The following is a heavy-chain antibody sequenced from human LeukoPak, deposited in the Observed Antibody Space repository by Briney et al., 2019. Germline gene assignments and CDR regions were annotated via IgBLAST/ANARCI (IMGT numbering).Heavy chain of an antibody. D-gene: IGHD3-10*01. CDR1: GNTVSSNSAA. V-gene: IGHV6-1*01. Sequence: SQTLSLTCAISGNTVSSNSAACNWIRQSPSRGLEWLGRTYYRSKLSHDYAVSVKSRITINPDTSMNQFSLQLKSVTPEDTDVYYCARLGGDQVDYWGQGTLVTVSS. CDR3: ARLGGDQVDY. J-gene: IGHJ4*02. CDR2: TYYRSKLSH.